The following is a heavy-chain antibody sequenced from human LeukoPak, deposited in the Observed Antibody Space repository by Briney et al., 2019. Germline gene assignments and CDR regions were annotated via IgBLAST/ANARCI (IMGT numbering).Heavy chain of an antibody. CDR3: ARLFNWNGLY. Sequence: PGGSLRLSCAASGFTFSSYEMNWVRQAPGKGLEWVSYISSSGSTIYYADSAKGRFTISRDNAKNSLYLQMSSLRAEDTAVYYCARLFNWNGLYWGQGTLVTVSS. J-gene: IGHJ4*02. V-gene: IGHV3-48*03. CDR2: ISSSGSTI. CDR1: GFTFSSYE. D-gene: IGHD1-20*01.